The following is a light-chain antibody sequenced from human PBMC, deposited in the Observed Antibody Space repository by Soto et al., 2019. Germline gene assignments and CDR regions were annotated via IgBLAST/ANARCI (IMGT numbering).Light chain of an antibody. Sequence: EIVLTQSPGTLSLSPGERATLSCRASQSVRNSYLAWYQQKPGQAPRILVYGASSRATGIPDRFSGSGSGTDFTLTISRLEPEDFAVYYCQQYGSSPLTFGGGTKVEIK. V-gene: IGKV3-20*01. CDR2: GAS. CDR1: QSVRNSY. J-gene: IGKJ4*01. CDR3: QQYGSSPLT.